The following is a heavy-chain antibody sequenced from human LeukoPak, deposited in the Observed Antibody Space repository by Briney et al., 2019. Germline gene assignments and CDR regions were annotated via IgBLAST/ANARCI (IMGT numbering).Heavy chain of an antibody. CDR3: AYTQQLVLDYFDY. CDR2: IYYSGST. V-gene: IGHV4-39*07. CDR1: GGSISSSSYY. D-gene: IGHD6-13*01. Sequence: SETLSLTCTVSGGSISSSSYYWGWIRQPPGKGLEWIGSIYYSGSTYYNPSLKSRVTISVDTSKNQFSLKLSSVTAADTAVYYCAYTQQLVLDYFDYWGQGTLVTVSS. J-gene: IGHJ4*02.